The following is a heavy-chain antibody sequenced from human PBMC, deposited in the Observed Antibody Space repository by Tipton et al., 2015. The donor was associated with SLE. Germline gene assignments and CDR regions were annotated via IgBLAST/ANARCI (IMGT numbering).Heavy chain of an antibody. CDR3: ARAYYDFWSGYPYYFDY. V-gene: IGHV4-59*11. J-gene: IGHJ4*02. Sequence: TLSLTCTVSGGSISSHYWSWIRQPPGKGLEWIGYIYYSGSTNYNPSLKSRVTISVDTSKNQFSLKLSSVTAADTAVYYCARAYYDFWSGYPYYFDYWGQGTLVTVSS. D-gene: IGHD3-3*01. CDR1: GGSISSHY. CDR2: IYYSGST.